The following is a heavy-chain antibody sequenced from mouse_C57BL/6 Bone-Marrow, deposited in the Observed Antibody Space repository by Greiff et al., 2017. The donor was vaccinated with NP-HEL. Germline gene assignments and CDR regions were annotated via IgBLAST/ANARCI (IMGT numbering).Heavy chain of an antibody. Sequence: VQLQQPGAELVRPGSSVKLSCKASGYTFTSYWMHWVKQRPIQGLEWIGNIDPSDSETHYNQKFKDKATLTVDKSSSTAYMQLSSLTSEDSAVYYCARRGYSNAWYFDVWGTGTTVTVSS. CDR2: IDPSDSET. CDR3: ARRGYSNAWYFDV. CDR1: GYTFTSYW. V-gene: IGHV1-52*01. J-gene: IGHJ1*03. D-gene: IGHD2-5*01.